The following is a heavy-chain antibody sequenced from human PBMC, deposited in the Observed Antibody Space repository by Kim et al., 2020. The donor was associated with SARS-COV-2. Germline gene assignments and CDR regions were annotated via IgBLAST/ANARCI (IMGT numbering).Heavy chain of an antibody. Sequence: SETLSLTCAVYGGSFSGYYWSWIRQPPGKGLEWIGEINHSGSTNYNPSLKSRVTISVDTSKNQFSLKLSSVTAADTDVYYCARSIAAAGTFDYWGQGTLVTVSS. CDR2: INHSGST. V-gene: IGHV4-34*01. D-gene: IGHD6-13*01. CDR1: GGSFSGYY. J-gene: IGHJ4*02. CDR3: ARSIAAAGTFDY.